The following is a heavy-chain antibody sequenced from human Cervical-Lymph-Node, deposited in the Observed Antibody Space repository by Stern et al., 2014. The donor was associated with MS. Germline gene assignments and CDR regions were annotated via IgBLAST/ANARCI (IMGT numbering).Heavy chain of an antibody. Sequence: VQLVQSGGEVKKPGASVKVSCKASGYTFAGYGITWVRQAPGQGLEWMGWINAYNGNPNYAQKLQGRVAMTTVSPTSIAYLELKGLRSDDTAVYYCARSYGSGIYGMDVWGQGTTVIVSS. CDR3: ARSYGSGIYGMDV. CDR1: GYTFAGYG. J-gene: IGHJ6*02. CDR2: INAYNGNP. V-gene: IGHV1-18*01. D-gene: IGHD3-10*01.